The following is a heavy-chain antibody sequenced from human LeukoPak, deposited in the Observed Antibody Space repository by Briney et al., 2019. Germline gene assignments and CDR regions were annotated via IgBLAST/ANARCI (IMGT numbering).Heavy chain of an antibody. V-gene: IGHV5-51*01. Sequence: KCGESLKISCKGSGYSFTSYWIGWVRQMPGKGLEWMGIIYPGDSDTRYSPSFQGQVTISADKSISTAYLQWSSLKASDTAMYYCARQDRIQYWYFDLWGRGTLVTVSS. CDR1: GYSFTSYW. CDR3: ARQDRIQYWYFDL. CDR2: IYPGDSDT. J-gene: IGHJ2*01.